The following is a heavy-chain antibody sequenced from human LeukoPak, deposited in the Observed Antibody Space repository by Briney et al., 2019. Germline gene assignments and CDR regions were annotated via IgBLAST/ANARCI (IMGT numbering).Heavy chain of an antibody. CDR2: ISYDGSNK. V-gene: IGHV3-30*18. CDR1: GFTFSSYG. Sequence: GGSLRLSCAASGFTFSSYGMHWVRQAPGKGLEWVAVISYDGSNKYYADSVKGRFTISRDNSKDTLYLQMNSLRAEDTAVYYCAKDIGSGYDYPFFDYWGQGTLVTVSS. D-gene: IGHD5-12*01. CDR3: AKDIGSGYDYPFFDY. J-gene: IGHJ4*02.